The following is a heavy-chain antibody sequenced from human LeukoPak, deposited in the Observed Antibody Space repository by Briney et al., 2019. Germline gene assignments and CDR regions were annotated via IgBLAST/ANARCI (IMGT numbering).Heavy chain of an antibody. Sequence: GRSLRLSCAASGFTFDDYAMHWVRQAPGKGLEWVSGISWNSGSIRYADSVKGRFTISRDNAKNSLYLQMNSLRAEDTALYYCAKDLVLYGDYASGAFDIWGQGTMVTVSS. J-gene: IGHJ3*02. CDR3: AKDLVLYGDYASGAFDI. CDR1: GFTFDDYA. V-gene: IGHV3-9*01. D-gene: IGHD4-17*01. CDR2: ISWNSGSI.